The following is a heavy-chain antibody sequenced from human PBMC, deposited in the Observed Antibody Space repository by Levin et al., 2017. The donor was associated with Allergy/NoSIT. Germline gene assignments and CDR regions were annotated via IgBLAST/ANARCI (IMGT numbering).Heavy chain of an antibody. V-gene: IGHV5-51*01. Sequence: GGSLRLSCKGSGYSFTSYWIGWVRQMPGKGLEWMGIIYPGDSDTRYSPSFQGQVTISADKSISTAFQQWSSLKASDTAMYSCARLNGYSSSSNGGAFDIWGQGTMVTVSS. D-gene: IGHD6-13*01. CDR1: GYSFTSYW. CDR3: ARLNGYSSSSNGGAFDI. CDR2: IYPGDSDT. J-gene: IGHJ3*02.